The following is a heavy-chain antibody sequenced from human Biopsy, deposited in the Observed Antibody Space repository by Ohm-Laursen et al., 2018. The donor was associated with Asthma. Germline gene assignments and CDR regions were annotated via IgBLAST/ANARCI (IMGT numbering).Heavy chain of an antibody. CDR2: ISYSGST. J-gene: IGHJ2*01. D-gene: IGHD2-15*01. CDR3: ARVPTTLRYFDL. Sequence: GTLSLTCTVSGGSISSGSYYWSWIRQPPGKGLAWVSYISYSGSTDYNPSLKSRLTISMDTSKNQFSLKLSSVTAADTAVYYCARVPTTLRYFDLWGRGTLVTVSS. CDR1: GGSISSGSYY. V-gene: IGHV4-61*01.